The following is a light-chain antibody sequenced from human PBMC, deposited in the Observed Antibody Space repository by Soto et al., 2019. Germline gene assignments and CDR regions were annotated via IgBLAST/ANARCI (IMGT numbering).Light chain of an antibody. CDR1: QSVSSN. CDR2: GAS. V-gene: IGKV3-15*01. J-gene: IGKJ1*01. Sequence: ERVMTQSAATLSVSPGERATLSCRASQSVSSNLAWYQQKPGQAPRLLIYGASTRATGIPARFSGSGSGTEFTLTISSPQSEDFAVYYCQQYNNWPKTFGQGTKV. CDR3: QQYNNWPKT.